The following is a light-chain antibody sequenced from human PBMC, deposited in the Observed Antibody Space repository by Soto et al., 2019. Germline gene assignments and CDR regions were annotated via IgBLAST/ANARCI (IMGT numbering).Light chain of an antibody. CDR3: QLANIFPPT. CDR1: HGISS. Sequence: VSEYVEDRVTITCRASHGISSLAWYQHKPGRAPKLLIFGASSLQSGVPSRFSGSGSGTDFTLTISSLLPGHFTPSYRQLANIFPPTFGQGTRLEIK. V-gene: IGKV1D-12*01. J-gene: IGKJ5*01. CDR2: GAS.